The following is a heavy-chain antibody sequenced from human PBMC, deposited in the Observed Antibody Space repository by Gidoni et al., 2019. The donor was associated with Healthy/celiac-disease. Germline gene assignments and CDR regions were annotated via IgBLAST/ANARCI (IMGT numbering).Heavy chain of an antibody. J-gene: IGHJ4*02. CDR3: ARRLRDGYNPRDAYFDY. Sequence: QVQLQQWGAGLLKPSETLSLTCAVYGGSFSGYYWSWIRQPPGKGLEWIGEINHSGSTNYNPSLKSRVTISVDTSKNQFSLKLSSVTAADTAVYYCARRLRDGYNPRDAYFDYWGQGTLVTVSS. V-gene: IGHV4-34*01. CDR2: INHSGST. CDR1: GGSFSGYY. D-gene: IGHD5-12*01.